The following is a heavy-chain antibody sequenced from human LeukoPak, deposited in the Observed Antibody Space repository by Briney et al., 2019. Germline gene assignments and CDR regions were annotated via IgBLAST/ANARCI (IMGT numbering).Heavy chain of an antibody. CDR3: ARDRYRSGCMDV. Sequence: GGSLRLSCAASGLTVGINYVSWVRQAPGKGLEWVSFMYAEVSTDYADSVKGRFTISRDNSKNTLYLQMNTLRAKDTAIYYCARDRYRSGCMDVWGQGTTVTVS. CDR1: GLTVGINY. V-gene: IGHV3-53*01. D-gene: IGHD6-19*01. CDR2: MYAEVST. J-gene: IGHJ6*02.